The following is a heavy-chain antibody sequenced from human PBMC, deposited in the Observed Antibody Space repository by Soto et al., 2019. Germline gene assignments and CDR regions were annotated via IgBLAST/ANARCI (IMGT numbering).Heavy chain of an antibody. J-gene: IGHJ6*02. CDR2: ISAYNGNT. CDR3: ARGGYSSGWPLVYYYGMDV. Sequence: ASVKVSCKASGYTFTSYGISWVRQAPGQGLEWMGWISAYNGNTNYAQKLQGRVTMTTDTSTSTAYMELRSLRSDDTAVYYCARGGYSSGWPLVYYYGMDVWGQGTRVTVSS. D-gene: IGHD6-19*01. V-gene: IGHV1-18*04. CDR1: GYTFTSYG.